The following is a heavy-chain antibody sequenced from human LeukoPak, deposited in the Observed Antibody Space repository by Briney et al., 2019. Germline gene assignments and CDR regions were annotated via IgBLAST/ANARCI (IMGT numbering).Heavy chain of an antibody. Sequence: SETLSLTCTVSGGSINSGDYYWSWIRQPPGKGLEWIGYIYYSGSTYYNPSLKSRVTISVDTSKNQFSLKLSSVTAADTAVYYCARDHPYYCSGGSCYSVGRWFDPWGQGTLVTVSS. CDR2: IYYSGST. D-gene: IGHD2-15*01. V-gene: IGHV4-30-4*01. CDR1: GGSINSGDYY. CDR3: ARDHPYYCSGGSCYSVGRWFDP. J-gene: IGHJ5*02.